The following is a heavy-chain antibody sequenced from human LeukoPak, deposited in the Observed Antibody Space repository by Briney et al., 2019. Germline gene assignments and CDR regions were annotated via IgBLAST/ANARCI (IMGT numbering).Heavy chain of an antibody. CDR2: STHSRST. Sequence: SETLSLTCAVSGGSISSTNWWRWGRQPPNKGLEWIGDSTHSRSTNYNPSLKSLVTISVDTSKNQFSLKLSSVTAADTAVYYCARGDPRWLVDYWGQGTLVTVSS. CDR3: ARGDPRWLVDY. CDR1: GGSISSTNW. V-gene: IGHV4-4*02. J-gene: IGHJ4*02. D-gene: IGHD5-24*01.